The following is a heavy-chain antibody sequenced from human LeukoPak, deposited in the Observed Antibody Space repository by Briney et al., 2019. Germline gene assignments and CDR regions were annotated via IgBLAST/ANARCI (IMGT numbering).Heavy chain of an antibody. CDR2: IQTDGNPK. V-gene: IGHV3-30*02. J-gene: IGHJ4*02. CDR1: GFTFSNYG. D-gene: IGHD6-13*01. CDR3: AREESSLVLGGLVY. Sequence: PGGSLRLSCAASGFTFSNYGIHWVRQAPGKGLEWVTFIQTDGNPKYYADSVRGRFTISRDNSKNTVSLQMNSLRAEDTAVYHCAREESSLVLGGLVYWGQGTLVTVSS.